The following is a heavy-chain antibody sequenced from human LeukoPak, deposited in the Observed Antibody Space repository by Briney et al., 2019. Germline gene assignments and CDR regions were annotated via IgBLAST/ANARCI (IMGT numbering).Heavy chain of an antibody. Sequence: ASVKVSCKASGYTFTDYYLHWVRQAPGQGLDWMGWINPISGGTNYAQKFQGSVTMTRDASITTVYMELSSLRSDDTAVYYWASLGATTIHYYGMDVWGQGTTVTVSS. V-gene: IGHV1-2*02. CDR2: INPISGGT. CDR3: ASLGATTIHYYGMDV. D-gene: IGHD1-26*01. CDR1: GYTFTDYY. J-gene: IGHJ6*02.